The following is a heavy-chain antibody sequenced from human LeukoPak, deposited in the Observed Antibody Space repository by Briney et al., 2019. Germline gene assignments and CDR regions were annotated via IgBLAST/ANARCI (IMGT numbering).Heavy chain of an antibody. Sequence: PGGSLRLSCAASGFTFISYAMSWVRQAPGKGLEWVSSLSGSGGSPNYANSVKGRFTISRDNSKNTLYLQMNSLRAEDTAVSPCANALGRSNTWYYFDCWGQGTLVTVSS. CDR2: LSGSGGSP. D-gene: IGHD6-13*01. CDR1: GFTFISYA. J-gene: IGHJ4*02. V-gene: IGHV3-23*01. CDR3: ANALGRSNTWYYFDC.